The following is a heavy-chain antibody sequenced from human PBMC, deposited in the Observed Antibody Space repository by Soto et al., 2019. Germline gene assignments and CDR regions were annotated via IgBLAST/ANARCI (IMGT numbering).Heavy chain of an antibody. J-gene: IGHJ6*02. CDR1: GFTFSSYG. Sequence: GGSLRLSCAASGFTFSSYGMHWVRQAPGKGLEWVAVISYDGSNKYYADSVKGRFTISRDNSKNTLYLQMNSLRAEDTAVYYCAKDGLMAYYYYYGMDVWGQGTTVTVSS. CDR2: ISYDGSNK. V-gene: IGHV3-30*18. D-gene: IGHD6-19*01. CDR3: AKDGLMAYYYYYGMDV.